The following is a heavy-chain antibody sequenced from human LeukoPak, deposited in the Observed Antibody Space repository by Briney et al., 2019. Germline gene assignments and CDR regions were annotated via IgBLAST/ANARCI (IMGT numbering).Heavy chain of an antibody. CDR1: GFTFSSYS. Sequence: GGSLRLSCAASGFTFSSYSMNWVRQAPGKGLEWVSSISSSSYIYYADSVKGRFTISRDNAKNSLYLQMNSLRAEDTAVYYCARAGYDILTGYYNVRGLVDYWGQGTLVTVSS. J-gene: IGHJ4*02. D-gene: IGHD3-9*01. CDR2: ISSSSYI. V-gene: IGHV3-21*01. CDR3: ARAGYDILTGYYNVRGLVDY.